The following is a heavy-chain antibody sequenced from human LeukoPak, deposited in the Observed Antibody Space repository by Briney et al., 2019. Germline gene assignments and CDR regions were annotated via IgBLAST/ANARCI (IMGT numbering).Heavy chain of an antibody. CDR2: IYESRST. D-gene: IGHD3-22*01. CDR3: ARQSISGSSLSYFDY. J-gene: IGHJ4*02. V-gene: IGHV4-59*01. Sequence: SETLSLTCTVSGGSISSYYWSWIRQPPGKGLEWIGTIYESRSTNYNPSLKSRVTISVDTSKNQCSLKLSSVTAADTAVYYCARQSISGSSLSYFDYWGQGTLVNVSS. CDR1: GGSISSYY.